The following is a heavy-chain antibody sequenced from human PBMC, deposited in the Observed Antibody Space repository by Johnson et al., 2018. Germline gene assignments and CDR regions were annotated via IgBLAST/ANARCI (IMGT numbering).Heavy chain of an antibody. CDR3: ARAMGWGIQRYYYYYGMDV. CDR1: GFTFSSYG. D-gene: IGHD5-18*01. CDR2: ISYDGSNK. V-gene: IGHV3-30*03. J-gene: IGHJ6*02. Sequence: QVQLVQSGGGVVQPGRSLRLSCAASGFTFSSYGMHWVRQAPGKGLEWVAVISYDGSNKYYADSVKGRFTISRDNSKNTLYLQMNSLRAEDTAVYYCARAMGWGIQRYYYYYGMDVWGQGTTVTVSS.